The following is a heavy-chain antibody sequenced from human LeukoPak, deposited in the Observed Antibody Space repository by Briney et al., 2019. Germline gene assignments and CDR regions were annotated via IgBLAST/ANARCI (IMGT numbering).Heavy chain of an antibody. D-gene: IGHD4/OR15-4a*01. CDR1: GFTFTNYP. CDR3: AREDYGASGSSLGNLDY. Sequence: PGRSLRLSCSASGFTFTNYPIRWVRQAPGKGLEWVAVISYDVITKYYADYVKGRFTLSRENSKNILFLQMDSLRAEDTAVYFCAREDYGASGSSLGNLDYWGQGTLVPVSS. J-gene: IGHJ4*02. CDR2: ISYDVITK. V-gene: IGHV3-30-3*01.